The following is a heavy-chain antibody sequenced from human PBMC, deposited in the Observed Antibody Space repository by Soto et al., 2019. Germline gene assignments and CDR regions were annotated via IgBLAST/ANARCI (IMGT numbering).Heavy chain of an antibody. V-gene: IGHV1-2*04. J-gene: IGHJ4*02. CDR1: GYTFTRYY. Sequence: ASVKVSCKASGYTFTRYYMHWVRQAPGQGLEWMGWINPNSGGTNYAQKFQGWVTMTRDTSISTAYMELSRLRSDDTAVYYCARGREIVVVPAAGYFNWGQGTLVTVSS. D-gene: IGHD2-2*01. CDR2: INPNSGGT. CDR3: ARGREIVVVPAAGYFN.